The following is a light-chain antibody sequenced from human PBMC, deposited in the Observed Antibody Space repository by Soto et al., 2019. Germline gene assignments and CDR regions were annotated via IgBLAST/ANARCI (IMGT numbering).Light chain of an antibody. J-gene: IGLJ1*01. V-gene: IGLV2-14*01. CDR3: SSYAAGSVYI. CDR2: EVS. Sequence: QSALTQPAFVSGSPGQSITISCTGTITDVGGYDFVSWYQQHPGKAPQLMIYEVSNRPSGVSSRFSGSKSGDTASLAISGLQAEDEADYFCSSYAAGSVYIFGTGTKLTVL. CDR1: ITDVGGYDF.